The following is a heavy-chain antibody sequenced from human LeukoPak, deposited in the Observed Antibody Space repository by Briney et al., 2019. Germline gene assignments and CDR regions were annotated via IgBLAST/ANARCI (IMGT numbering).Heavy chain of an antibody. D-gene: IGHD3-16*02. CDR2: IHHSGST. V-gene: IGHV4-38-2*02. J-gene: IGHJ5*02. CDR1: GYSISSDYY. Sequence: PSETLSLTCTVSGYSISSDYYWGWIRQPPGKGLEWIGSIHHSGSTYYNPSLKSRVTISVDTSKNQFSLKLSSVTAADTAVYYCVRVAYGGIIVPVFDPWGQGTLVTVSS. CDR3: VRVAYGGIIVPVFDP.